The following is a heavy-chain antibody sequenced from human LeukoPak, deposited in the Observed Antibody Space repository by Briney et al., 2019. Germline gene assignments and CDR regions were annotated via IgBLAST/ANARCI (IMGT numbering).Heavy chain of an antibody. Sequence: PGGSLRLSCAASGFTFSSYAMHWVRQAPGKGLEWVSVIYSGGSTYYADSVKGRFTISRDNSKNTLYLQMNSLRAEDTAVYYCAREENFDYWGQGTLVTVSS. CDR2: IYSGGST. J-gene: IGHJ4*02. V-gene: IGHV3-53*01. CDR1: GFTFSSYA. CDR3: AREENFDY.